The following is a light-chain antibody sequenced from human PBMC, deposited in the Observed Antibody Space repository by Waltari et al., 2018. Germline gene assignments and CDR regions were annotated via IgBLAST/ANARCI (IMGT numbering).Light chain of an antibody. CDR3: CSYTGNYLRV. J-gene: IGLJ2*01. CDR2: DVI. CDR1: SSDVGYYNY. V-gene: IGLV2-11*01. Sequence: QSALTQPRSVSGSPGQSVTISCTGTSSDVGYYNYVSWYQQHPGKAPKLMIYDVIGRPSGVPGRFSGSKSGNTASLTISGLQAEDEADYYCCSYTGNYLRVFGGGTKLTVL.